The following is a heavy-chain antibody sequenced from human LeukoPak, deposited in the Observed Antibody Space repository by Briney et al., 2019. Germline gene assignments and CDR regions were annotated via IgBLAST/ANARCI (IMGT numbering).Heavy chain of an antibody. J-gene: IGHJ4*02. CDR3: ARVRDGYNYDY. Sequence: GASVKVSCKASGYTFTSYHMHWVRQAPGQGLEWMGWISAYNGNTNYAQKLQGRVTMTTDTSTSTAYMELRSLRSDDTAVYYCARVRDGYNYDYWGQGTLVTVSS. V-gene: IGHV1-18*04. CDR2: ISAYNGNT. CDR1: GYTFTSYH. D-gene: IGHD5-24*01.